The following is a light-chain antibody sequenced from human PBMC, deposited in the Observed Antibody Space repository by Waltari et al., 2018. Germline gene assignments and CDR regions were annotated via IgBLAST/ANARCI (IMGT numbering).Light chain of an antibody. V-gene: IGLV3-1*01. CDR2: PDS. J-gene: IGLJ1*01. Sequence: SYELSQPPSVSVSPGQTATLSRSGDQSGDKYAFWYQQKPGLSPVLFIYPDSRRPSGIPGRFAVSNSGNTATLTCSGTQAMDEADYCCQAWDSGAAVVFGTGTKVTVL. CDR3: QAWDSGAAVV. CDR1: QSGDKY.